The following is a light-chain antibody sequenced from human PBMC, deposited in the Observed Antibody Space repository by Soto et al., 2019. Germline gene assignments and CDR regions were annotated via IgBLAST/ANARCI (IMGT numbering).Light chain of an antibody. CDR1: QGISSW. Sequence: DIQMTQSPSSVSASIGDRVTITCRASQGISSWLVWYQQKPGKAPKLLIYAASNLQSGVPSRFSDSGSGTDFTLTISNLQPEDFATYYCQQTYSTPFTFGPGTKVDIK. CDR3: QQTYSTPFT. CDR2: AAS. V-gene: IGKV1-12*01. J-gene: IGKJ3*01.